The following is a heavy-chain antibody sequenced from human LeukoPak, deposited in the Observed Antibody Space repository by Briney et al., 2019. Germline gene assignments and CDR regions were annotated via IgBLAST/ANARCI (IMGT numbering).Heavy chain of an antibody. Sequence: GGSLRLSCAASGFTFSDFEMNWVRQAPGKGLEWVSYIRSGGGAIYYADSVKGRFTISRDNAKSSLYLQMSSLRAEDTAVYYCARVPRSSWLGKWGQGTLVTVSS. V-gene: IGHV3-48*03. CDR1: GFTFSDFE. CDR3: ARVPRSSWLGK. D-gene: IGHD6-13*01. J-gene: IGHJ4*02. CDR2: IRSGGGAI.